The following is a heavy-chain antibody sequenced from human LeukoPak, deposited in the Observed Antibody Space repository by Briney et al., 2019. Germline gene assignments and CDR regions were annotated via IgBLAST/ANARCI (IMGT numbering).Heavy chain of an antibody. J-gene: IGHJ5*02. V-gene: IGHV4-59*01. CDR1: GGSISNYY. Sequence: SETLSLTCSVSGGSISNYYWNWIRQPPGKGLEWIGYIYYTGNTNYNPSLKSRVSISVDTSKNQFSLKLSSVTAADTAVYYCARDRLQLQSWGQGTLVTVSS. D-gene: IGHD1-1*01. CDR2: IYYTGNT. CDR3: ARDRLQLQS.